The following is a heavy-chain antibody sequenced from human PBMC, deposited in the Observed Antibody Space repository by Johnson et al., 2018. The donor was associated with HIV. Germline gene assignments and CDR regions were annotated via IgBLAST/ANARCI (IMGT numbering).Heavy chain of an antibody. V-gene: IGHV3-43D*04. Sequence: VQLVESGGVVVQPGGSLRLSCAASGFTFDDYAMHWVRQAPGKGLEWVSLISWDGGSTYYADSVKGRFTISRDNSKNTLYLQMNSLRAEDTAVYYCAKGGSSNDAFDIWGQGTMVTVSS. D-gene: IGHD6-13*01. J-gene: IGHJ3*02. CDR1: GFTFDDYA. CDR3: AKGGSSNDAFDI. CDR2: ISWDGGST.